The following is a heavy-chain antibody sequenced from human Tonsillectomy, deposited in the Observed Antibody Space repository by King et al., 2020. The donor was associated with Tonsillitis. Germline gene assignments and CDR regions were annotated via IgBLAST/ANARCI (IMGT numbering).Heavy chain of an antibody. Sequence: QLVQSGAEVKKHGASVKVSCKASGYTFTGYYMHWVRQAPGQGLEWMGWIDPNNGDTNSAQKFQGRVTLTRDTSISTAYMELRRLRSDDTAVYYCARGECSSADLYYYGMDVWGQGTTVTVSS. CDR2: IDPNNGDT. CDR3: ARGECSSADLYYYGMDV. CDR1: GYTFTGYY. V-gene: IGHV1-2*02. D-gene: IGHD6-6*01. J-gene: IGHJ6*02.